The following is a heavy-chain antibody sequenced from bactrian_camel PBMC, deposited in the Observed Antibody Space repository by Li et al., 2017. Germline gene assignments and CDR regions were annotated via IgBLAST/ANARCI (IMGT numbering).Heavy chain of an antibody. CDR2: IRRDDLT. Sequence: HVQLVESGGGSVQTGGSLRLSCAPSGLSVSDFSMAWFRQSPGKEREGVAAIRRDDLTAYTDSVKGRFTISRDDDKTAVYPQMNDLQPEDTGLYFCAARRL. D-gene: IGHD1*01. V-gene: IGHV3S53*01. CDR1: GLSVSDFS.